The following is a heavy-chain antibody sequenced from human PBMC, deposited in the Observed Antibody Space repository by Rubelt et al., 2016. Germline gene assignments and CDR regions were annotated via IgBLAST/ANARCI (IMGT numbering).Heavy chain of an antibody. J-gene: IGHJ4*02. D-gene: IGHD4-23*01. CDR2: IKQDGSQK. V-gene: IGHV3-7*01. Sequence: VPGKGLEWVANIKQDGSQKYYVDSVKGRFTISRDNAKNSLYLQMNSLRAEDTAVYYGARDGTTVGSEEHWGQGTLVTVSS. CDR3: ARDGTTVGSEEH.